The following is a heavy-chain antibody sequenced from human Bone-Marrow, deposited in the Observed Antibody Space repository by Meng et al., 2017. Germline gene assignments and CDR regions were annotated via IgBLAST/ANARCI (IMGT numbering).Heavy chain of an antibody. J-gene: IGHJ4*02. CDR1: GYTFISSD. CDR2: MNPNSGTA. V-gene: IGHV1-8*02. CDR3: ARGKDSSDYYIFAS. Sequence: QVALGQSGAEVKKPGASVKVSCKASGYTFISSDINWVRQAVGQGLEWLGWMNPNSGTAVYAQSFQGRVTMTRDTSTDTAYLELSSLRSEDTALYYCARGKDSSDYYIFASWGQGTLVTVSS. D-gene: IGHD6-25*01.